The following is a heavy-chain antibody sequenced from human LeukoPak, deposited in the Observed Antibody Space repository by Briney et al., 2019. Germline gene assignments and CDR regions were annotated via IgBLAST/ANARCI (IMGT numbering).Heavy chain of an antibody. J-gene: IGHJ3*02. CDR1: GFTFSSYS. Sequence: GGSLRLSCAASGFTFSSYSMNWVRQAPGKGLEWVSSISRSSYIYYADSVKGRFTISRDNAKNSLYLQMNSLRAEDTAVYYCARVRSQGAFDIWGQGTMVTVSS. V-gene: IGHV3-21*01. CDR2: ISRSSYI. CDR3: ARVRSQGAFDI.